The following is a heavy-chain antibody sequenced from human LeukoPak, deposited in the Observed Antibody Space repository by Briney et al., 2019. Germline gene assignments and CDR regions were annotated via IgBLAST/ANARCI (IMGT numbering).Heavy chain of an antibody. CDR1: GGSFSGYY. CDR3: ARALGSYSGYDYYWFDP. J-gene: IGHJ5*02. CDR2: VNHSGNT. Sequence: PSETLSPTCAVSGGSFSGYYWSWIRQPPGKGLEWIGGVNHSGNTNYKPSLKSRATISVDTSRIQFSLKLSSVTAADTAVYYCARALGSYSGYDYYWFDPWGQGTLVTVSS. V-gene: IGHV4-34*01. D-gene: IGHD5-12*01.